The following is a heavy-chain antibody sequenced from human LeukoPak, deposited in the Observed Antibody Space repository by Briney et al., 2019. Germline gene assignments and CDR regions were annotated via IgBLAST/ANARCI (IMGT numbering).Heavy chain of an antibody. CDR2: ISSSSSTI. J-gene: IGHJ4*01. CDR3: ARGASRGFDY. V-gene: IGHV3-48*02. D-gene: IGHD5-24*01. Sequence: PGGSLRPSCAASGFTFSTYSMNWVRQPPGKGLEWVSYISSSSSTIYYADSVKGRFTISRDNAKNSLYLQMNSLRDEDTAVFYCARGASRGFDYWGHGTLVTVSS. CDR1: GFTFSTYS.